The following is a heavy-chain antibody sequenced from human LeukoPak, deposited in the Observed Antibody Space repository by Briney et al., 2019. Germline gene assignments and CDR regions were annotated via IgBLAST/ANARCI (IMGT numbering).Heavy chain of an antibody. D-gene: IGHD1-26*01. J-gene: IGHJ4*02. V-gene: IGHV1-69*06. CDR3: ARRGSGSYYFSFDY. CDR1: GGTFSSYA. CDR2: IIPIFGTA. Sequence: ASVKVSCKASGGTFSSYAISWVRQAPGQGLEWMGGIIPIFGTANYAQKFQGRVTITADKSTSTAYMELSSLRSEDTAVYYCARRGSGSYYFSFDYWGQGTLVTVSS.